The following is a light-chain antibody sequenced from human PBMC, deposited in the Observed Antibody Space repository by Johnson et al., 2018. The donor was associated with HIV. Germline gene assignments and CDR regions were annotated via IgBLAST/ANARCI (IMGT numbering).Light chain of an antibody. V-gene: IGLV1-51*02. CDR1: SSNIGNNY. CDR3: GTWNSRLSVCPYV. CDR2: ENN. J-gene: IGLJ1*01. Sequence: QSVLTQPPSVSAAPGQKVTISCSGSSSNIGNNYVSWYQQLPGTAPKLLIYENNKRPSGIPDRFSGSKSGTSATLGINGLQNGDEADYYCGTWNSRLSVCPYVFGTGTKVTAL.